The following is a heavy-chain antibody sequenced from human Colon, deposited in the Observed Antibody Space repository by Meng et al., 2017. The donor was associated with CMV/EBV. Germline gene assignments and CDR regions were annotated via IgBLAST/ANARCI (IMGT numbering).Heavy chain of an antibody. V-gene: IGHV1-18*01. CDR2: IDTYNGKT. D-gene: IGHD3-3*01. Sequence: QIVLVPAGGEVTRPWASVKVSCTASGDSFNSYSISWVRQAPGHGLEWMGRIDTYNGKTNYAQNLQDRVTMTTDTSTSTAYMELRSIQSDDTADYYCATDGHFNGAILGLAAFDYWGQGTLVTASS. CDR1: GDSFNSYS. J-gene: IGHJ4*02. CDR3: ATDGHFNGAILGLAAFDY.